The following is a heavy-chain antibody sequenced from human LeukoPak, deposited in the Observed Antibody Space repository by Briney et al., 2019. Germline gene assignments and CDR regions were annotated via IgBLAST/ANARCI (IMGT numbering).Heavy chain of an antibody. V-gene: IGHV3-7*01. Sequence: PGGSLRLSCAASGFTFTNYWMTWVRQAPGKRPEWVANIRQDGSETNYVDSVRGRFTIARDNTKNSLYLQMTSLRGEDTAVYYCASRAGKPGNTPWCFDYWGQGALVTVSS. D-gene: IGHD1-7*01. CDR3: ASRAGKPGNTPWCFDY. J-gene: IGHJ4*02. CDR2: IRQDGSET. CDR1: GFTFTNYW.